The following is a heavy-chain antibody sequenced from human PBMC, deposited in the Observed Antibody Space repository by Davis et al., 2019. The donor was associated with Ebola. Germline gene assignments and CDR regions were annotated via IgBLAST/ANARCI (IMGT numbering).Heavy chain of an antibody. CDR2: ITGSSSTI. Sequence: GESLKISCAASGFTFSSYAMSWVRQAPGKGLEWVSYITGSSSTIFYADSVKGRFTISRDNAKNSLYLQMNSLRDEDTAVYYCARWIPQSEYILDCWGQGTLVTVSS. CDR1: GFTFSSYA. V-gene: IGHV3-48*02. CDR3: ARWIPQSEYILDC. D-gene: IGHD5-18*01. J-gene: IGHJ4*02.